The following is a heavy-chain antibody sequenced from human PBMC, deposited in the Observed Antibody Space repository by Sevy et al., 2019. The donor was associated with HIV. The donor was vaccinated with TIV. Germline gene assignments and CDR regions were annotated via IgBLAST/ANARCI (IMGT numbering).Heavy chain of an antibody. Sequence: ASVKVSCKASAGTFSSYAISWVRQAPGQGLEWMGGTIPVFGTANYAQKFQGGVTITADESTSTAYMELSSRRSEDTAVYYCARDRRFWGYYYGMDVWGQGTTVTVSS. CDR3: ARDRRFWGYYYGMDV. CDR2: TIPVFGTA. J-gene: IGHJ6*02. V-gene: IGHV1-69*13. D-gene: IGHD3-16*01. CDR1: AGTFSSYA.